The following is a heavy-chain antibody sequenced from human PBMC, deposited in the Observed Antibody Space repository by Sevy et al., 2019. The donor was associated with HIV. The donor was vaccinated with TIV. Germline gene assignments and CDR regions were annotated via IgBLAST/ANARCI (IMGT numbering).Heavy chain of an antibody. CDR3: ARGKGGYGYALNY. J-gene: IGHJ4*02. V-gene: IGHV3-66*01. CDR1: RFTVNSNY. Sequence: GGSLRLSCAASRFTVNSNYMTWVRQAPGKGLEGVSVIHSDDTTYHADSVKDRFTISRDNFKNTLYLHMSSLRAEDTAVYYCARGKGGYGYALNYWGQGTLVTVSS. CDR2: IHSDDTT. D-gene: IGHD5-18*01.